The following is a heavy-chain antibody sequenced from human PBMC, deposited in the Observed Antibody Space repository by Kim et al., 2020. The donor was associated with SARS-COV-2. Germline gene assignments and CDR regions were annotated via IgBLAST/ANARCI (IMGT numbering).Heavy chain of an antibody. D-gene: IGHD6-6*01. Sequence: ASVKVSCKASGYTFTGYYMHWVRQAPGQGLEWMGWINPNSGGTNYAQKFQGRVTMTRDTSISTAYMELSRLRSDDTAVYYCARSSPWTQINWFDPWGQGTLVTVSS. V-gene: IGHV1-2*02. J-gene: IGHJ5*02. CDR3: ARSSPWTQINWFDP. CDR1: GYTFTGYY. CDR2: INPNSGGT.